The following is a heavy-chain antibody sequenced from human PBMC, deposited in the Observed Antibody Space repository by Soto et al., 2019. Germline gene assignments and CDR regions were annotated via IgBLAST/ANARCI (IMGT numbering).Heavy chain of an antibody. V-gene: IGHV4-59*01. Sequence: PENLPHTCTVSGGSISSYYWSWIRQPPGKGLEWIGYIYYSGSTNYNPSLKSRVTISVDTSKNQFSLKLSSVTAADTAVYYCALFWEGWNLGLFAIPGQGTIVIVSS. CDR2: IYYSGST. CDR1: GGSISSYY. CDR3: ALFWEGWNLGLFAI. J-gene: IGHJ3*02. D-gene: IGHD3-10*01.